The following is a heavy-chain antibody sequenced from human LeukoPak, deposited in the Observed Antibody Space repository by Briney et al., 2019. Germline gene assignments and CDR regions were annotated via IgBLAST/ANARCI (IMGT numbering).Heavy chain of an antibody. Sequence: PGGSLRLSCGASGFSFSSYWMHCVRQAPGTGLMWLSRVNNDGSSTNYADSVEGRFTISRDNDKNSLYQQMISLRAEDTASDYCARSPLTMVRGASTFDYWGQGTLVTVSS. J-gene: IGHJ4*02. CDR1: GFSFSSYW. V-gene: IGHV3-74*01. CDR2: VNNDGSST. CDR3: ARSPLTMVRGASTFDY. D-gene: IGHD3-10*01.